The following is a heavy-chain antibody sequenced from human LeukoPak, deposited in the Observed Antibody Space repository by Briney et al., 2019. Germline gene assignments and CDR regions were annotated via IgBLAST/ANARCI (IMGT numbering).Heavy chain of an antibody. CDR2: IYYSGST. V-gene: IGHV4-59*01. CDR3: ARMGLRYFDAFDY. D-gene: IGHD3-9*01. J-gene: IGHJ4*02. CDR1: GGSISSYY. Sequence: SETLSLTCTVSGGSISSYYWSWIRQPPGKGLEWIGYIYYSGSTNYNPSLKSRVTISVDTSKNQFSLKLSSVIAADTAVYYCARMGLRYFDAFDYWGQGTLDTVSS.